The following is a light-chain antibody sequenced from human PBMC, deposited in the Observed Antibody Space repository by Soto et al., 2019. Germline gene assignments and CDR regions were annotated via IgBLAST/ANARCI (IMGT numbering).Light chain of an antibody. CDR3: QQYGSSLFT. Sequence: EIVLTQSPGTLSLSPGERATLSCRASQSVTSNYLAWYQQKLGQAPRLLIYGASSRATGIPDRFSGSGSGTDFTLTISRLEPEDLAVYYCQQYGSSLFTFGPGTKVDIK. J-gene: IGKJ3*01. CDR1: QSVTSNY. CDR2: GAS. V-gene: IGKV3-20*01.